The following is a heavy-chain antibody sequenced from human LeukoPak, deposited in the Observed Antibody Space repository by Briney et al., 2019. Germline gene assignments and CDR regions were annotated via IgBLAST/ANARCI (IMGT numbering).Heavy chain of an antibody. Sequence: PGGSLRLSCAASGFTFSSYAMSWVRQAPGKGLEWVSDISGSGGSTYYADSVKGRFTISRDNSKNTLYLQMNSLGAEDTVVYYCAWGFYDSGGYYAPFDYWGQGTLVTVSS. CDR3: AWGFYDSGGYYAPFDY. CDR2: ISGSGGST. J-gene: IGHJ4*02. D-gene: IGHD3-22*01. V-gene: IGHV3-23*01. CDR1: GFTFSSYA.